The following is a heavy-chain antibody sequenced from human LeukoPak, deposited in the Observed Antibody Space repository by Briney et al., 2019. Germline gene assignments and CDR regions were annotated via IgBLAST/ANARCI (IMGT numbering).Heavy chain of an antibody. V-gene: IGHV1-46*01. D-gene: IGHD4-11*01. J-gene: IGHJ6*02. CDR1: GYTFTSYY. CDR2: INPSGGST. CDR3: ARDAPTTVTVRYYYYYGMDV. Sequence: ASVKVSCKASGYTFTSYYMHWVRQAPGQGLEWMGIINPSGGSTSYAQKFQGRVTMTRDTSTSTVYMELSSLRSEDTAVYYCARDAPTTVTVRYYYYYGMDVWGQGTTVTVPS.